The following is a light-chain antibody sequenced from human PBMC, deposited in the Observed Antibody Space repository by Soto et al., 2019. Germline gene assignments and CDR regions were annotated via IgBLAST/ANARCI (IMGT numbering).Light chain of an antibody. V-gene: IGKV3-11*01. CDR3: QQRSNWPSIT. CDR2: DAS. Sequence: IVLTQSPATLSWSPCERATLTCRASQSVSSYLAWYQQKPGQAPRLLRYDASNRATGIPARFIGSGSGTAFTLPIISLEPADFAAYVGQQRSNWPSITVGQGTRLEI. J-gene: IGKJ5*01. CDR1: QSVSSY.